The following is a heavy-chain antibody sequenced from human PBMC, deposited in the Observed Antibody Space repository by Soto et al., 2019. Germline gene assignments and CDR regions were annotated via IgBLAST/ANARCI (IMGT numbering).Heavy chain of an antibody. CDR1: GFTFSSYA. V-gene: IGHV3-23*01. Sequence: GGSLRLSCAASGFTFSSYAMSWVRQAPGKGLEWVSAISGSGGSTYYADSVKGRFTISRDNSKNTLYLQMNSLRAEDTAVYYCAKGTDRVVVAAIYFGYWGQGTLVTVSS. J-gene: IGHJ4*02. CDR3: AKGTDRVVVAAIYFGY. CDR2: ISGSGGST. D-gene: IGHD2-15*01.